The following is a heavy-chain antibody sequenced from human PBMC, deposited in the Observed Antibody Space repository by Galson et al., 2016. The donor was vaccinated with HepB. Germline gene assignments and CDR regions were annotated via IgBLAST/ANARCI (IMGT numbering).Heavy chain of an antibody. CDR1: GDSVSNNSAA. J-gene: IGHJ5*02. CDR2: TFYRSKWYY. CDR3: ARAASGRGDWFDP. Sequence: AISGDSVSNNSAAWNWIRQSPSRGLEWLGRTFYRSKWYYEYGASVKGRITINADTSKNQFSLQLNSVTPEDTASYYCARAASGRGDWFDPCGRETLVTVSS. D-gene: IGHD2-15*01. V-gene: IGHV6-1*01.